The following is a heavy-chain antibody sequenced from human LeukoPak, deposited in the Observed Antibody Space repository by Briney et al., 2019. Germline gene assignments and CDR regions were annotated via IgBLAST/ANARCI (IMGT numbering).Heavy chain of an antibody. CDR1: GFTFSSYG. V-gene: IGHV3-23*01. CDR3: AKRGLYYYGSGSYYEEDYFDY. D-gene: IGHD3-10*01. Sequence: GGSLRLSCAASGFTFSSYGMSWVRQAPGKGLEWVSAISGSGGSTYYADSVKGRFTISRDNSKNTLYLQMNSLRAEDTAVYYCAKRGLYYYGSGSYYEEDYFDYWGQGTLVTVSS. CDR2: ISGSGGST. J-gene: IGHJ4*02.